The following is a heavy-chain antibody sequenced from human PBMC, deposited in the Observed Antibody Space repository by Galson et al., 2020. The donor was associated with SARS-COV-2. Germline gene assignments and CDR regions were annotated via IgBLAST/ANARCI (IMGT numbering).Heavy chain of an antibody. D-gene: IGHD4-4*01. CDR1: GGSISSSSYY. CDR2: IYYSGST. J-gene: IGHJ6*03. CDR3: ARQDYSNYVGYYMDV. Sequence: SETLSLTCTVSGGSISSSSYYWGWIRQPPGKGLEWIGSIYYSGSTYYNPSLKSRVTISVDTSKNQFSLKLSSVTAADTAVYYCARQDYSNYVGYYMDVWGKGTTVTVSS. V-gene: IGHV4-39*01.